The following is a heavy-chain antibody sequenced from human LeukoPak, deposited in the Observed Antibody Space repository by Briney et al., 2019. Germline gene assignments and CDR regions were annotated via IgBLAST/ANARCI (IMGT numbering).Heavy chain of an antibody. CDR3: ARGSAGLGYCTNGVCYEPPFGY. Sequence: ASVKVSCKASGYTFTGYYMHWVRQAPGQGLEWMGWSNPNSGGTNYAQKFQGRVTMTRDTSISTAYMELSRLRSDDTAVYYCARGSAGLGYCTNGVCYEPPFGYWGQGTLVTVSS. D-gene: IGHD2-8*01. V-gene: IGHV1-2*02. CDR2: SNPNSGGT. CDR1: GYTFTGYY. J-gene: IGHJ4*02.